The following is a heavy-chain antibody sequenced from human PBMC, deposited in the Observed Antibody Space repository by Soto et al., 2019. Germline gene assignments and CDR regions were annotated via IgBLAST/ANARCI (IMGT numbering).Heavy chain of an antibody. J-gene: IGHJ5*02. CDR1: GYTFTSYG. D-gene: IGHD2-15*01. V-gene: IGHV1-18*01. CDR3: ARDPGYCSGGSCYSFWFDP. CDR2: ISAYNGNT. Sequence: ASVKVSCKASGYTFTSYGISWVRQAPGQGLEWMGWISAYNGNTKYSQKFQGRVTITRDTSASTAYMELSSLRSEDTAVYYCARDPGYCSGGSCYSFWFDPWGQGTLVTVSS.